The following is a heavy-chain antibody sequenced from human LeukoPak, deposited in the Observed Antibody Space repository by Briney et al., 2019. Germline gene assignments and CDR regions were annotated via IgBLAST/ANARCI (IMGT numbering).Heavy chain of an antibody. J-gene: IGHJ4*02. CDR1: GFTFSSYA. V-gene: IGHV3-64D*09. CDR2: ISSNGGST. CDR3: VKLYSSGWHTFDY. Sequence: PGGSLRLSCSASGFTFSSYAMHWVRQAPGKGLEYVSAISSNGGSTYYADSVKGRFTISRDNSKNTLYLQMSSLRAEDTAVYYCVKLYSSGWHTFDYWGQGTLVTVSS. D-gene: IGHD6-19*01.